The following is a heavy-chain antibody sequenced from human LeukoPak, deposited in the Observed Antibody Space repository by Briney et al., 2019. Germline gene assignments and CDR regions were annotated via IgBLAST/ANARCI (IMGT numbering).Heavy chain of an antibody. V-gene: IGHV3-23*01. CDR3: AGDRNSDWYSPLDY. D-gene: IGHD6-19*01. CDR2: ISNSGSSA. Sequence: GGSLRLSCAASGFTFSSYAMSWVRQAPGKGLEWVSAISNSGSSAFYADSVRGRFTISRDNSKSTLYLQMNSLRAEDTAIYYCAGDRNSDWYSPLDYWGQGSQVTVSP. CDR1: GFTFSSYA. J-gene: IGHJ4*02.